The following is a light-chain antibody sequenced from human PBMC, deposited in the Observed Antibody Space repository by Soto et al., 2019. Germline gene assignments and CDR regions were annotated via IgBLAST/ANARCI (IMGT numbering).Light chain of an antibody. CDR2: DAS. CDR3: QQRYNGLT. V-gene: IGKV3-11*01. J-gene: IGKJ4*01. Sequence: EIVLTQSPATLSLSPGERATLSCRASQSISSYLAWYQQKPGQAPRLLIYDASNRATGIPARFSGSGSGTDFTLTISSLEPEDFAVYYCQQRYNGLTVGGGTQVEIK. CDR1: QSISSY.